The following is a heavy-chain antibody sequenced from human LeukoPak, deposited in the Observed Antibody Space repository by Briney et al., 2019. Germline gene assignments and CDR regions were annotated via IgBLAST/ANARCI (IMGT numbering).Heavy chain of an antibody. CDR1: GGSFSGYY. CDR3: ARGDYGDSTLYYYDMDV. CDR2: INHSGST. Sequence: SETLSLTCAVYGGSFSGYYWSWIRQPPGKGLEWIGEINHSGSTNYNPSLKSRVTISVDTSKNQFSLKLSSVTAADTAVYYCARGDYGDSTLYYYDMDVWGQGTTVTVSS. J-gene: IGHJ6*02. D-gene: IGHD4-17*01. V-gene: IGHV4-34*01.